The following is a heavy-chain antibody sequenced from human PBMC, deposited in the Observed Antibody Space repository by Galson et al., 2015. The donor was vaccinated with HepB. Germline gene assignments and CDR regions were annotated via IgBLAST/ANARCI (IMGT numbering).Heavy chain of an antibody. CDR3: ARSRYSSGWYSP. J-gene: IGHJ5*02. D-gene: IGHD6-19*01. Sequence: ETLSLTCTVSGGYISSFYWSWIRQPPGKGLEWIGYINYSGSTNYNPSLKSRVTISLDTSKNQFSLKLSSVTAADTAVYYCARSRYSSGWYSPWGQGTLVTVSS. CDR2: INYSGST. V-gene: IGHV4-59*01. CDR1: GGYISSFY.